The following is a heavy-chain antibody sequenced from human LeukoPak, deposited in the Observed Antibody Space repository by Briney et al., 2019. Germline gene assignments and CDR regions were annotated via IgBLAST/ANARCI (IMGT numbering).Heavy chain of an antibody. CDR3: AKRLLIAARGVWFDP. CDR1: GFTFSSYG. CDR2: IRYDGSNK. D-gene: IGHD6-13*01. Sequence: GGSLRLSCAASGFTFSSYGMHWVRQAPGKGLEWVAFIRYDGSNKYYADSVKGRFTISRDNSKNTLYLQMNSLRAEDTAVYYCAKRLLIAARGVWFDPWGQGTLVTVSS. V-gene: IGHV3-30*02. J-gene: IGHJ5*02.